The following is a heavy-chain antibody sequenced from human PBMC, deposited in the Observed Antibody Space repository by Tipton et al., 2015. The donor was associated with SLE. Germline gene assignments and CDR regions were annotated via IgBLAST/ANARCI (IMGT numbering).Heavy chain of an antibody. V-gene: IGHV3-30-3*01. Sequence: SLRLSCAASGFTFSSYAMYWVRQAPGKGLEWVAVISYDGSNKYYADSVKGRFTISRDNFKNTLYLQMNSLRAEDTAVFYCARVTVRGVIGGYFDYWGQGNLVTVSS. J-gene: IGHJ4*02. CDR1: GFTFSSYA. CDR2: ISYDGSNK. D-gene: IGHD3-10*01. CDR3: ARVTVRGVIGGYFDY.